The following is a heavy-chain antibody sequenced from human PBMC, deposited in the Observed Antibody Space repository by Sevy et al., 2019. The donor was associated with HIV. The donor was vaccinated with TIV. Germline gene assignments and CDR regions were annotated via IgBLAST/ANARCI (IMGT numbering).Heavy chain of an antibody. J-gene: IGHJ6*02. CDR3: AKDFTGYNGMDV. Sequence: GGSLRLSCAVSGITFTTSGMHWVRQAPGKGLERVAVISYDGRNKFYGDSVKGRFTISRDNSKNMLYLQMNSLRTEDTAVYYCAKDFTGYNGMDVWCQGTMVTVSS. CDR2: ISYDGRNK. D-gene: IGHD3-9*01. V-gene: IGHV3-30*18. CDR1: GITFTTSG.